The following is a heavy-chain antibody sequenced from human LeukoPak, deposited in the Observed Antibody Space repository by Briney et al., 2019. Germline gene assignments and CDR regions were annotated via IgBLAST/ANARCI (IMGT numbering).Heavy chain of an antibody. CDR2: INTDGNSI. Sequence: PGGSLRLSCAASGFTFNSYWMPWVRQAPGKGLVWVARINTDGNSISYADSVKGRFTISRDNAKNTLYLQMNSLGAADTAVYYCARDPTRIIMIDYWGQGTLVTVSS. CDR3: ARDPTRIIMIDY. D-gene: IGHD3-22*01. J-gene: IGHJ4*02. CDR1: GFTFNSYW. V-gene: IGHV3-74*01.